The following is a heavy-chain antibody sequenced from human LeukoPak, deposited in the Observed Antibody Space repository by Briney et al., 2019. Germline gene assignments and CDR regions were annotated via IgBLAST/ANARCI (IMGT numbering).Heavy chain of an antibody. CDR1: GYTFIGYY. D-gene: IGHD2-15*01. J-gene: IGHJ4*02. V-gene: IGHV1-2*02. CDR2: INPHNGDT. Sequence: GASVKVSCKASGYTFIGYYLHWVRQAPGQGLEWMGWINPHNGDTNYAQKFQGRVTMTRDTSITTAYMDLSRLKSDDTAVYYCATVRDIVVGGGPYYFDYWGQGTLVTVSS. CDR3: ATVRDIVVGGGPYYFDY.